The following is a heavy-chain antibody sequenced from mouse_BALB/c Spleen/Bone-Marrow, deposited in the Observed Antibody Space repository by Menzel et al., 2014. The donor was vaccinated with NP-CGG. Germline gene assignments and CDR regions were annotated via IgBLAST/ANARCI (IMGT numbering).Heavy chain of an antibody. CDR3: ARDGATATLAY. D-gene: IGHD1-2*01. CDR2: IWAGGST. V-gene: IGHV2-9*02. J-gene: IGHJ3*01. Sequence: QVQLQQPGPGLVSPSQRLSIPCTVSGFSLTNYCVHWVRQPPGKGLEWLGAIWAGGSTYYKSALMSRLSISKDNSKSQVFLKMNSLQTDGTAMYYCARDGATATLAYWGQGTLVTVSA. CDR1: GFSLTNYC.